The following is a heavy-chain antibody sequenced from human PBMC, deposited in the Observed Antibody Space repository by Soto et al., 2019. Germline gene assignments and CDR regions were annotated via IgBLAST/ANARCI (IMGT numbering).Heavy chain of an antibody. J-gene: IGHJ4*02. CDR3: ARGEGYSTFDY. Sequence: ASVKVSCTSSRYSFKSYGISGVRKSTGQGLEWIGWIRAKNGNTNHAQKLQGRVTMTTDTSTSTAYMELRSLRSDDTAVYYCARGEGYSTFDYWGQGNLVTVSS. CDR1: RYSFKSYG. CDR2: IRAKNGNT. V-gene: IGHV1-18*01. D-gene: IGHD4-4*01.